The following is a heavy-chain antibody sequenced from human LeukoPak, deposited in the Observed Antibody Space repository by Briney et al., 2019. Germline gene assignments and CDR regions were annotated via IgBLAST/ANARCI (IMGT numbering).Heavy chain of an antibody. CDR1: GGSISSGDYY. CDR2: IYYNGNT. D-gene: IGHD6-19*01. V-gene: IGHV4-30-4*08. J-gene: IGHJ4*02. CDR3: ARGPGGWSRSGLFDY. Sequence: SETLSLTCTVSGGSISSGDYYWSWIRQPPGKGLEWIGYIYYNGNTYYNPSLKSRVTISVDTSKNQFSLKLSSVTAADTAVYYCARGPGGWSRSGLFDYWGQGTLVTVSS.